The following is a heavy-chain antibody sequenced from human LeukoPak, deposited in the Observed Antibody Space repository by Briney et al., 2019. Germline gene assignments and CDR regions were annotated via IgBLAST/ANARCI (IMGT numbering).Heavy chain of an antibody. V-gene: IGHV4-59*08. CDR3: ARLEWLFVFDY. CDR1: GGSISGNY. J-gene: IGHJ4*02. CDR2: IYYSGST. D-gene: IGHD3-22*01. Sequence: PSETLSLTCTVSGGSISGNYWSWIRQPPGKGLEWIGYIYYSGSTSYNPSLKSRVTISVDTSKNQFSLNLSSVTAADTAVYYCARLEWLFVFDYWGQGTLVTVSS.